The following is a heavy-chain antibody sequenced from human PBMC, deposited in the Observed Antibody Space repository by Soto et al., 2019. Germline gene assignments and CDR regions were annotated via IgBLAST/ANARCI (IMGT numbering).Heavy chain of an antibody. V-gene: IGHV4-34*01. Sequence: SETLSLTCAVYGGSFSGYYWSWIRQPPGKGLEWIGEINHSGSTNYNPSLKSRVTISVDTSKNQFSLKLSSVTAADTAVYYCARRGQHRVGATSRGPRQFDYWGQGTLVTVSS. D-gene: IGHD1-26*01. CDR3: ARRGQHRVGATSRGPRQFDY. CDR2: INHSGST. CDR1: GGSFSGYY. J-gene: IGHJ4*02.